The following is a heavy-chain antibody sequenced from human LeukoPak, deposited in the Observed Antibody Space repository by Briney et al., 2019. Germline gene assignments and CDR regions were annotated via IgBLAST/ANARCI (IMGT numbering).Heavy chain of an antibody. J-gene: IGHJ4*02. Sequence: GGSLRLSCAASGFTFSDYYMSWIRQAPGKGLEWVSYISSSGSTIYYADSVKGRFTISRDNAKNSLYLQMNSLRAEDTAVYYCAKLHSSSWYYFDYWGQGTLVTVSS. V-gene: IGHV3-11*04. D-gene: IGHD6-13*01. CDR2: ISSSGSTI. CDR3: AKLHSSSWYYFDY. CDR1: GFTFSDYY.